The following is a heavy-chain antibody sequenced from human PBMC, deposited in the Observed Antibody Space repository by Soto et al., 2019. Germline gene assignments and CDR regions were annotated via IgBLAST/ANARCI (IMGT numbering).Heavy chain of an antibody. CDR3: ARHKKYGSSGYPVNWFDP. Sequence: SETLSLTCTVSGGSISSSSYYWGWIRQPPGKGLEWIGSIYYSGSTYYNPSLKSRVTISVDTSKNQFSLKLSSVTAADTAVYYCARHKKYGSSGYPVNWFDPWGQGTLVTVSS. D-gene: IGHD3-22*01. V-gene: IGHV4-39*01. J-gene: IGHJ5*02. CDR1: GGSISSSSYY. CDR2: IYYSGST.